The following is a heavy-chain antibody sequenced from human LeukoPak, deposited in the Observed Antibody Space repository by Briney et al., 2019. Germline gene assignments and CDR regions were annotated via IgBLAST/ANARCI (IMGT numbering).Heavy chain of an antibody. Sequence: ASVNASCKASGYTFTSYGISWVRQAPGQGLEWMGWISAYNGNTNYAQKLQGRVTITRDTSASTAYMELSSLRSEDTAVYYCARDPYGSGSSWGQGTLVTVSS. CDR3: ARDPYGSGSS. D-gene: IGHD3-10*01. CDR2: ISAYNGNT. V-gene: IGHV1-18*04. J-gene: IGHJ4*02. CDR1: GYTFTSYG.